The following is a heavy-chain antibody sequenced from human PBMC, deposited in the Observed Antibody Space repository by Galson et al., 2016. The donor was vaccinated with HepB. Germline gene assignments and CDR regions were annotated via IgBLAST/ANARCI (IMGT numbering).Heavy chain of an antibody. CDR1: GYSFNTHW. D-gene: IGHD3-10*01. J-gene: IGHJ4*02. Sequence: QSGAEVKKPGESLKISCTGSGYSFNTHWVAWVRQMPGKGPEWMGIIYPDDSETRYSPSFLGQVTISADRSTSTAFLQWSSLKSSDTAVYYCARPFGSGTYINCFEYWGRGTLVTVSS. CDR3: ARPFGSGTYINCFEY. CDR2: IYPDDSET. V-gene: IGHV5-51*01.